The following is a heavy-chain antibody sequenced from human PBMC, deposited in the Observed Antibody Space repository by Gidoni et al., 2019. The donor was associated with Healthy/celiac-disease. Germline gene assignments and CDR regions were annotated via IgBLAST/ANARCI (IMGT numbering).Heavy chain of an antibody. D-gene: IGHD3-3*01. V-gene: IGHV4-34*01. J-gene: IGHJ4*02. CDR1: GGSFSGYY. CDR2: INHSGST. CDR3: ARGRPMLTWIFGVVPNFDY. Sequence: QVQLQQWGAGLLKPSETLSLTCAVYGGSFSGYYWSWIRQPPGKGLEWIGEINHSGSTNYNPSLKSRVTISVDTSKNQFSRKLSSVTAADTAVYYCARGRPMLTWIFGVVPNFDYWGQGTLVTVSS.